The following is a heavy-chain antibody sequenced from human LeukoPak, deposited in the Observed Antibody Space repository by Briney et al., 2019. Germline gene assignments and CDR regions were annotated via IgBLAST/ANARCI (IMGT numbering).Heavy chain of an antibody. CDR2: FDPENGET. CDR1: GYTLTELS. Sequence: ASVTVSCKVSGYTLTELSMHWVRQAPGKGLAGVGGFDPENGETIYAQKFQGRVTMTEDTSTDTAYMELSSLRSEDTAVYYCATDQSHVDCSGGSCVFLYYWGQGTLVTVSS. CDR3: ATDQSHVDCSGGSCVFLYY. D-gene: IGHD2-15*01. V-gene: IGHV1-24*01. J-gene: IGHJ4*02.